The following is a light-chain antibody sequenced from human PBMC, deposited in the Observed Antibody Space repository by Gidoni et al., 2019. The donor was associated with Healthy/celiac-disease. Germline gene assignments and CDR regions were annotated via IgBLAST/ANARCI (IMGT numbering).Light chain of an antibody. Sequence: DIVMTQSPDYLTVSLGERATINCKSSQSVLYSSNNKNYLAWYQQKPGQPPKLLIYWASTRESGVPDRFSGSGSGTDFTLTIGSLQAEDVAVYYCQQYYSTPFTFGPGTKVDIK. CDR1: QSVLYSSNNKNY. V-gene: IGKV4-1*01. CDR2: WAS. CDR3: QQYYSTPFT. J-gene: IGKJ3*01.